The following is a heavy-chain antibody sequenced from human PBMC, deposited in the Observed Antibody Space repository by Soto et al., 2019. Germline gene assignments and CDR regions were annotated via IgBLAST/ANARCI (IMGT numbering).Heavy chain of an antibody. D-gene: IGHD1-1*01. CDR2: IYYSGST. Sequence: SETLSLTCTVSGGSVSSGSYFWSWVRQPPGKGLEWIGYIYYSGSTTYNPSLKSRVTILVDTSKNQFSLKLRSVTAADTAVYYCARDRASSTGLTYDIWGQGTLVTVS. CDR1: GGSVSSGSYF. J-gene: IGHJ3*02. V-gene: IGHV4-61*01. CDR3: ARDRASSTGLTYDI.